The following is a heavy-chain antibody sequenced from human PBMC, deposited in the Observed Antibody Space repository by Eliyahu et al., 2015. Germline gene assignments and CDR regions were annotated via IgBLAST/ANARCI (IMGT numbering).Heavy chain of an antibody. CDR3: VKGKGGGYYYPNPFDY. V-gene: IGHV3-64D*06. CDR1: XFXFSSYA. D-gene: IGHD3-22*01. Sequence: EVQLVESGGGLVQPGGSLRLXCSASXFXFSSYAMHWVXQAPGKGXEYXXAISSNGGSTYYADSVKGRFTISRDNSKNTLYLQMSSLRAEDTAVYYCVKGKGGGYYYPNPFDYWGQGTLVTVSS. CDR2: ISSNGGST. J-gene: IGHJ4*02.